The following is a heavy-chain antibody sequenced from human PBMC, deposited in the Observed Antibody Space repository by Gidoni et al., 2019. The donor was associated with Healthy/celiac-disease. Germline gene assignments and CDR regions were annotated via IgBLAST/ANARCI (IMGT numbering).Heavy chain of an antibody. CDR1: GYTFTSYG. D-gene: IGHD4-4*01. CDR2: ISAYNGNT. V-gene: IGHV1-18*01. J-gene: IGHJ6*02. CDR3: ARDSRLGHDYIPEYYYYGMDV. Sequence: QVQLVQSGAEVKKPGASVKVSCKASGYTFTSYGISWVRQAPGQGLEWMGWISAYNGNTNYAQKLQGRVTMTTDTSTSTAYMELRSLRSDDTAVYYCARDSRLGHDYIPEYYYYGMDVWGQGTTVTVSS.